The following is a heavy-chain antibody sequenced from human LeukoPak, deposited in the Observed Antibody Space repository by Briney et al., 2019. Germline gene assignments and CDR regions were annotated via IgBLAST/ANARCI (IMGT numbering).Heavy chain of an antibody. CDR1: GGSFSGYY. Sequence: SETLSLTCAVYGGSFSGYYWSWIRQPPGKGLEWIGEINHSGSTNYNPSLKSRVTISVDTSKNQFSLKLSSVTAADTAVYYCARDGSYSHGYSYFDYWGQGNLVPVSS. CDR3: ARDGSYSHGYSYFDY. V-gene: IGHV4-34*01. J-gene: IGHJ4*02. CDR2: INHSGST. D-gene: IGHD5-18*01.